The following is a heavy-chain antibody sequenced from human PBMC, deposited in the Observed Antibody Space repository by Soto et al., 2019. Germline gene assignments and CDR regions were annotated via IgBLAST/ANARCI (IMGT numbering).Heavy chain of an antibody. CDR3: ARVPNYYGFMDV. V-gene: IGHV3-53*01. D-gene: IGHD3-10*01. CDR2: IYSGGST. Sequence: GGSLRLSCAASGFTVSSNYMSWVRQAPGKGLEWVSVIYSGGSTYYADSVKGRFTISRDNSKNTLFLQMNSLRAEDTAVYYCARVPNYYGFMDVWGQGTTVTVSS. CDR1: GFTVSSNY. J-gene: IGHJ6*02.